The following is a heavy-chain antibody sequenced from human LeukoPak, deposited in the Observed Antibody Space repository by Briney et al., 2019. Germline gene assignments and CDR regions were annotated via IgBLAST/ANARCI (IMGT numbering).Heavy chain of an antibody. CDR1: GGSISSGTYY. V-gene: IGHV4-30-4*01. D-gene: IGHD2-15*01. CDR3: AGDTDRSGVDV. CDR2: IYYSGST. J-gene: IGHJ6*02. Sequence: NSSETLSLTCTVSGGSISSGTYYWSWIRQPPGKGLEWIGYIYYSGSTNYNPSLKSRVTISIDTSKNQFSLKLSSVTAADTAVYYCAGDTDRSGVDVWGQGTTVTVSS.